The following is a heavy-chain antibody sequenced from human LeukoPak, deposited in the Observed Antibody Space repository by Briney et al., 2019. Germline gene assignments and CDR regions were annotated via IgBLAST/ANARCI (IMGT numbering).Heavy chain of an antibody. J-gene: IGHJ3*02. CDR2: IYYSGTT. CDR1: GGSIRSYY. V-gene: IGHV4-59*08. Sequence: TSETLSLTCTVSGGSIRSYYWSWIRQAPGKGLEWIGYIYYSGTTSYNPSLKSRVTILVDTSKNQFSLKLNSVSAADTAVYYCARHERDASLDHALDIWGQGTMVTVSS. CDR3: ARHERDASLDHALDI. D-gene: IGHD5-24*01.